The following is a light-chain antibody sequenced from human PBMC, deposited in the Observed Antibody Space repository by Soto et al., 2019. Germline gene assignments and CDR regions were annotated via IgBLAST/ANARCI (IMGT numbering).Light chain of an antibody. CDR1: QNVSKW. V-gene: IGKV1-5*01. CDR3: QQYHSYLFT. CDR2: DGS. Sequence: DIQMTQSPPTLSASVGDKVTITCRASQNVSKWLAWYQQKPGKAPKLLIFDGSDLESGVPSRFSGSGSGTEFTLTISGLQAEDYATYYCQQYHSYLFTFGPGTTVDIK. J-gene: IGKJ3*01.